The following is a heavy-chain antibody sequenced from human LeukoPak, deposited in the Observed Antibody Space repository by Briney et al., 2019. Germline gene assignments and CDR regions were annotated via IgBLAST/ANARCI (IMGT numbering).Heavy chain of an antibody. Sequence: PSETLSLTCTVSGDSISSYYWSWIRQPAGKGLEWIGRIYTSGSTNYNPSLKSRVTMSVDTSKNQFSLKLSSVTAADTAVYYCARELMTTVENYYYYYMDVWGKGTTVTISS. CDR2: IYTSGST. CDR3: ARELMTTVENYYYYYMDV. CDR1: GDSISSYY. J-gene: IGHJ6*03. D-gene: IGHD4-23*01. V-gene: IGHV4-4*07.